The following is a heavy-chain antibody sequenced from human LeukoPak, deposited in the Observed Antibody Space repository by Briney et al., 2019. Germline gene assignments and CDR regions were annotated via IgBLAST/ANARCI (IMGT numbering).Heavy chain of an antibody. Sequence: GGSLRLSCAASGFTFSSYAMHWVRQAPGKGLEWVAVISYDGSNKYYADSVKGRFTISRDNSKNTLYLQMNSLRAEDTAVYYCARERGTMVRGVIIEPKFDYWGQGTLVTVSS. J-gene: IGHJ4*02. CDR1: GFTFSSYA. D-gene: IGHD3-10*01. CDR2: ISYDGSNK. CDR3: ARERGTMVRGVIIEPKFDY. V-gene: IGHV3-30-3*01.